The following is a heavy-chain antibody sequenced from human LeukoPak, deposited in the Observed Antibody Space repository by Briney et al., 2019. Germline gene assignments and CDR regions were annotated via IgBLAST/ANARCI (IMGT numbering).Heavy chain of an antibody. CDR2: IRYDGSNK. CDR3: AREGDFWSGYYEDYYYYMDV. D-gene: IGHD3-3*01. J-gene: IGHJ6*03. CDR1: GFTFSSYG. Sequence: GGSLRLSCAASGFTFSSYGMHWVRQAPGKGLEWVAFIRYDGSNKYYADSVKGRFTISRDNSKNTLYLQMNSLRAEDTAVYYCAREGDFWSGYYEDYYYYMDVWGKGTTVTVSS. V-gene: IGHV3-30*02.